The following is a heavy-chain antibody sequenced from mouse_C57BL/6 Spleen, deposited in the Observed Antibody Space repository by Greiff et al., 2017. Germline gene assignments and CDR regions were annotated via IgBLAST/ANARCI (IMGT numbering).Heavy chain of an antibody. CDR1: GFTFSSSA. D-gene: IGHD1-1*01. J-gene: IGHJ2*01. Sequence: EVMLVESGGGLVKPGGSLKLSCAASGFTFSSSAMSWVRQTPEKRLEWVATISDGGSYTYYPDNVKGRFTLSRDNAKNNLYLQLSHLKSEDTAMYYCARDQGLLRSFYLDYWGQGTTLTVSS. CDR2: ISDGGSYT. CDR3: ARDQGLLRSFYLDY. V-gene: IGHV5-4*01.